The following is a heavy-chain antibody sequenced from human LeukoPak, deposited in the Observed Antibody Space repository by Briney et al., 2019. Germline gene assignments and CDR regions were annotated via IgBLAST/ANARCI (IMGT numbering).Heavy chain of an antibody. J-gene: IGHJ4*02. CDR1: GFTFVNYA. CDR2: IINTGGIT. Sequence: GGSLRLSCAASGFTFVNYAMTWVRQAPGKGLQCVSTIINTGGITYYADSVKGRFTISRDNSKNILYLQMNSLRVEDTAVYYCAKGHIATGSLYYFDFWGQGTLVTVSS. V-gene: IGHV3-23*01. D-gene: IGHD2-15*01. CDR3: AKGHIATGSLYYFDF.